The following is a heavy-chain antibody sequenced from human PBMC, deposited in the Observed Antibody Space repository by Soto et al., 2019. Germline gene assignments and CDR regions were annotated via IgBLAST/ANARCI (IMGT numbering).Heavy chain of an antibody. CDR1: GGSISSSSYY. CDR3: ERRWVATAGTGFDY. Sequence: QLQLQESGPGLVKPSETLSLTCTVSGGSISSSSYYWGWIRQPPGEGLEWIGSIYYSGSTYYNPALKSRVTISVDTSNNQFPLNLSSVTAADTAGYYCERRWVATAGTGFDYWGQGTLVTVSS. J-gene: IGHJ4*02. V-gene: IGHV4-39*01. CDR2: IYYSGST. D-gene: IGHD6-13*01.